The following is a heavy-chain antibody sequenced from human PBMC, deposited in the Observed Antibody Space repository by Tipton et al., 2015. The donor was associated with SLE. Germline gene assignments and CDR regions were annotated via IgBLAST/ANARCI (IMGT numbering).Heavy chain of an antibody. CDR1: GGSISSIYY. V-gene: IGHV4-39*02. CDR2: ISYTGST. CDR3: ARIEDFWSGRIDY. Sequence: TLSLTCTVSGGSISSIYYWGWFRQSPGKGLEWIGSISYTGSTYYNPSLKSRVTISLDTSKNHFSLKLSFVTAADTAFYYCARIEDFWSGRIDYWGQGTLITVSS. D-gene: IGHD3-3*01. J-gene: IGHJ4*02.